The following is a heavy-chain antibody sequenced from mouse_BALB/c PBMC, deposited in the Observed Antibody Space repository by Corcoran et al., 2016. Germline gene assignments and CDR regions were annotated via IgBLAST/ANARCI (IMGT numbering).Heavy chain of an antibody. Sequence: EAQLQQSGPERVKPGASAKMSCNASGYTFTSYIMHWVKQKPGRGLEWIGYINPYNDGTKYNEKFKGKATLTSDKSSSTAYMELSSLTSEDSAVYYCERDADGYVYYYAMDYWGQGTSVTVSS. CDR3: ERDADGYVYYYAMDY. D-gene: IGHD2-3*01. CDR2: INPYNDGT. V-gene: IGHV1S136*01. CDR1: GYTFTSYI. J-gene: IGHJ4*01.